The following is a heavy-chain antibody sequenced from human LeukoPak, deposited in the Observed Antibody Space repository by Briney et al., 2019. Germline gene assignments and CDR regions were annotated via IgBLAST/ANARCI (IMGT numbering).Heavy chain of an antibody. J-gene: IGHJ4*02. D-gene: IGHD6-13*01. CDR3: ARVDPYSGSWAIDY. CDR1: GGSISSYY. CDR2: IYTSGST. Sequence: PSETLSLTCTVSGGSISSYYWSWIRQPAGKGLEWIGRIYTSGSTNYNPSLKSRVTMSVDTSKNQFSLKLSSVTAADTAVYYCARVDPYSGSWAIDYWGQGTLVTVSS. V-gene: IGHV4-4*07.